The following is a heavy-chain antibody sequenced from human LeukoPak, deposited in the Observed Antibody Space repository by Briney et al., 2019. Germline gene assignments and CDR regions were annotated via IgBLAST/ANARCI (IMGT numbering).Heavy chain of an antibody. V-gene: IGHV3-30*04. J-gene: IGHJ4*02. CDR3: ARQDDYSFDY. D-gene: IGHD4-11*01. CDR1: GFTFSTFT. CDR2: ISYDGSNK. Sequence: SGGSLRPSCAASGFTFSTFTMHWVRQAPGKGLEWVAVISYDGSNKNYADSVKGRFTISRDNSKNTLYLQMNSLRGEDTALYYCARQDDYSFDYWGQGTLVPVSS.